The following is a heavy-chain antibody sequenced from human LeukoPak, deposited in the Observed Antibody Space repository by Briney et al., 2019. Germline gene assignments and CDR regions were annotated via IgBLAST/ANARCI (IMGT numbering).Heavy chain of an antibody. Sequence: GGSLTLSCPPSGFTVSSNYMSWVRPAPGKELEWVAVSYSGGSTYYADSVKGRFTISRHNSKNTLYLQMNSLRAEDTAVYYCVGFDYWGQGTLVTVSS. CDR3: VGFDY. CDR2: SYSGGST. CDR1: GFTVSSNY. V-gene: IGHV3-53*04. J-gene: IGHJ4*02.